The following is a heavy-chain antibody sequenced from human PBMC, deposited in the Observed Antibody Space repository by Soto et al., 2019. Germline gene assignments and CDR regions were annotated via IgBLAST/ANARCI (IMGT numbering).Heavy chain of an antibody. CDR3: AKDQEEAQQLVPNYYYYGMDV. D-gene: IGHD6-13*01. J-gene: IGHJ6*02. CDR1: GFTFSSYG. CDR2: ISYDGSNK. Sequence: GESLRLSCAASGFTFSSYGMHWVRQAPGKGLEWVAVISYDGSNKYYADSVKGRFTISRDNSKNTLYLQMNSLRAEDTAVYYCAKDQEEAQQLVPNYYYYGMDVWGQGTTVTVSS. V-gene: IGHV3-30*18.